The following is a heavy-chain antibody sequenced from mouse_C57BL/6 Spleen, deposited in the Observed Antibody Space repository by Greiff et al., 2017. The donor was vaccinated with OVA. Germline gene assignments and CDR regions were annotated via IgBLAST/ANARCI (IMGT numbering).Heavy chain of an antibody. Sequence: QVQLQQSGAELVKPGASVKMSCKASGYTFTTYPIEWMKQNHGKSLEWIGNFHPYNDDTKYNEKFKGKATLTVEKSSSTVYLELSRLTSDDSAVYYCARYYYGSSSYYYAMDYWGQGTSVTVSS. J-gene: IGHJ4*01. CDR2: FHPYNDDT. D-gene: IGHD1-1*01. V-gene: IGHV1-47*01. CDR3: ARYYYGSSSYYYAMDY. CDR1: GYTFTTYP.